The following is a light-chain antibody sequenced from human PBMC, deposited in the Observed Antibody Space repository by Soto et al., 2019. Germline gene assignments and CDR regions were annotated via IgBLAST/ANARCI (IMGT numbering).Light chain of an antibody. CDR2: DTF. CDR1: QSVTSN. Sequence: EIVLTQSPAILSVSPGERATLSCRASQSVTSNLAWYRQRPGQAPRLLIYDTFRRATGVPARFSGSGSGTDFTLTISRLEPEDFAVYYCQQYGTSSRTFGQGTKVDIK. CDR3: QQYGTSSRT. J-gene: IGKJ1*01. V-gene: IGKV3-20*01.